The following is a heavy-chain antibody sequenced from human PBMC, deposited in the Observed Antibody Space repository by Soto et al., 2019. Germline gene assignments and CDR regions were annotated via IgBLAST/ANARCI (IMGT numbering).Heavy chain of an antibody. Sequence: GSLRLSCAASGFTFTNAWLSWVRQAPGRGLEWAGRIKGKTDGETTDYAAPVRGRFIISRDDSKNTVYLQMNSLKSEDTGVYYCNTLYCSSTYCPWGQGTLVTVSS. D-gene: IGHD2-2*01. J-gene: IGHJ5*02. CDR3: NTLYCSSTYCP. V-gene: IGHV3-15*01. CDR2: IKGKTDGETT. CDR1: GFTFTNAW.